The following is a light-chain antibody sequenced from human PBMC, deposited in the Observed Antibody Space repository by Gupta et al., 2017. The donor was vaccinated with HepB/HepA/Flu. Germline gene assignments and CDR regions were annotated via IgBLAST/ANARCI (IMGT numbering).Light chain of an antibody. CDR3: SSYTSSSTLV. CDR2: EVS. Sequence: QSAPTPLPSVSACTGHSDNISCTGTSSDVGSYNRVSWYQQPPGTAPKLMIYEVSKRPSGVPDRFSGSKSGNTASLTISGLQAEDEADYYCSSYTSSSTLVFGGGTKLTVL. V-gene: IGLV2-18*02. J-gene: IGLJ2*01. CDR1: SSDVGSYNR.